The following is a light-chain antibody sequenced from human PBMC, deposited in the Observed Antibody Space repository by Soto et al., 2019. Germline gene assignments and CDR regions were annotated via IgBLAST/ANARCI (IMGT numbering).Light chain of an antibody. V-gene: IGKV3-20*01. CDR1: QSVSSSY. CDR3: QQYGSSPFT. CDR2: GAY. Sequence: ESVLTQSPGTLSMSPGERATLSCRASQSVSSSYSAWYQQKPGQAPRLLIYGAYRRATGIPDRFSGSGSGTDFTLTISSLEPEDFAVYYCQQYGSSPFTFGPGTKVDIK. J-gene: IGKJ3*01.